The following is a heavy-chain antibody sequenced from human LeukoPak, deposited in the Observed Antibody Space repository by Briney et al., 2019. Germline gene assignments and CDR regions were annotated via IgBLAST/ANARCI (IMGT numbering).Heavy chain of an antibody. Sequence: GGSLRLSCADSGFTVSGNYMGWVRQVPGKGPEWVSVMYTGGNTYYTDSVKGRFTISRDSPKNTLDLQMNSLRVEDTAVYYCARGRSNTSFFDYWGQGTLVTVSS. CDR1: GFTVSGNY. J-gene: IGHJ4*02. D-gene: IGHD2-2*01. CDR3: ARGRSNTSFFDY. V-gene: IGHV3-66*01. CDR2: MYTGGNT.